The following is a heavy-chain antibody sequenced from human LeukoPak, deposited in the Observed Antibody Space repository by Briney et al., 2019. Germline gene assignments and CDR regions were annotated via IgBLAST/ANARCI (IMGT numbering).Heavy chain of an antibody. V-gene: IGHV3-23*01. D-gene: IGHD5-12*01. CDR1: GFTFSSYG. CDR2: ISGSGGST. Sequence: GGSLRLSCAASGFTFSSYGMSWVRQAPGRGLEWVSAISGSGGSTYYADSVKGRFTISRDNSKNTLYLQMNSLRAEDTAVYYCAKNYPRVGVATSKRPSNFDYWGQGTLVTVSS. CDR3: AKNYPRVGVATSKRPSNFDY. J-gene: IGHJ4*02.